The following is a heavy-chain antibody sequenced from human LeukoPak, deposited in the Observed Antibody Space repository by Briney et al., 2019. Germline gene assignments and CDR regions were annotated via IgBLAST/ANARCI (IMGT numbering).Heavy chain of an antibody. V-gene: IGHV4-34*01. J-gene: IGHJ5*02. CDR1: GGSFIGFH. Sequence: PSETLSLTCAVYGGSFIGFHWNWIRQPPGKGLEWIGDINHSGSTNYNPSLTSRVTISVDPSKNQFSMNLSSVTAADTAVYYCARDLGHGWFDPWGQGTLVTVSS. CDR2: INHSGST. D-gene: IGHD7-27*01. CDR3: ARDLGHGWFDP.